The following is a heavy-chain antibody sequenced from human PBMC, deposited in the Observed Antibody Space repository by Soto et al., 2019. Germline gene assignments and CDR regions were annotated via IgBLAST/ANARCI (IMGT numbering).Heavy chain of an antibody. CDR3: ARGAEYCSSTSCYRYYYYGMDV. CDR2: INAGNGNT. Sequence: ASVKVSCKASGYTFTSYAMHWVRQAPGQRLEWMGWINAGNGNTKYSQKFQGRVTITRDTSASTAYVELSSLRSEDTAVYYCARGAEYCSSTSCYRYYYYGMDVWGQGTTVTVSS. V-gene: IGHV1-3*01. J-gene: IGHJ6*02. CDR1: GYTFTSYA. D-gene: IGHD2-2*01.